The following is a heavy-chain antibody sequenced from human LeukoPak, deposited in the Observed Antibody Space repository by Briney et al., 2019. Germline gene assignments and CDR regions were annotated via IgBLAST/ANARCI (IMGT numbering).Heavy chain of an antibody. Sequence: PGGSLGLSCAASGFTFSSYGMHWVRQAPGKGLEWVAIIWYDGSNKYYADSVKGRFTISRDNSKNTLYLQMNSLRAEDTAVYYCARGVMYYDSSGYLFDYWGQGILVTVSS. V-gene: IGHV3-33*01. J-gene: IGHJ4*02. CDR3: ARGVMYYDSSGYLFDY. CDR2: IWYDGSNK. CDR1: GFTFSSYG. D-gene: IGHD3-22*01.